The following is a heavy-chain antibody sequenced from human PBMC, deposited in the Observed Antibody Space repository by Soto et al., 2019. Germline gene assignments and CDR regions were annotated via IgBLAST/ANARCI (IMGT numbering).Heavy chain of an antibody. D-gene: IGHD3-10*01. CDR1: GGSISSYC. CDR2: IYYSGST. Sequence: SETRSLAWTVSGGSISSYCWSWIRQPPGKGLEWIGYIYYSGSTNYNPSLKSRVTISVDTSKNQFSLKLSSVTAADTAVYYCARGYYYGSGSLPYYYGMDVWGQGTTVTVSS. CDR3: ARGYYYGSGSLPYYYGMDV. V-gene: IGHV4-59*01. J-gene: IGHJ6*02.